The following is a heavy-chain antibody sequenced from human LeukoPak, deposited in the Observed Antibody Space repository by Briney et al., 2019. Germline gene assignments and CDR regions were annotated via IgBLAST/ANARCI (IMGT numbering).Heavy chain of an antibody. D-gene: IGHD6-19*01. Sequence: PSETLSLTCTVSGGSISSGTYYWGWVRQAPGKGLEWVSSISGSGDNRNYADSVKGRFTISRDNSKSTLYLEMNSLRAEDTAIYYCAKNPLVSGTIYFDSWGQGTLLTVSS. CDR2: ISGSGDNR. V-gene: IGHV3-23*01. CDR3: AKNPLVSGTIYFDS. CDR1: GGSISSGTYY. J-gene: IGHJ4*02.